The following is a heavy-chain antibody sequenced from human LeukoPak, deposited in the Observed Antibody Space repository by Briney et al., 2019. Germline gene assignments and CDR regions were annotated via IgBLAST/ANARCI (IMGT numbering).Heavy chain of an antibody. D-gene: IGHD1-26*01. CDR3: SRSPPSGMRVMAY. CDR1: GFIFSDHY. Sequence: PGGSLRLSCAASGFIFSDHYMEWVRQAPGKGPEWLGRIRNKANRYTTEYAASVKNRFTISRDDSKNSVYLQMNSLKIEDTAVYYCSRSPPSGMRVMAYWGQGTLVTVSS. J-gene: IGHJ4*02. CDR2: IRNKANRYTT. V-gene: IGHV3-72*01.